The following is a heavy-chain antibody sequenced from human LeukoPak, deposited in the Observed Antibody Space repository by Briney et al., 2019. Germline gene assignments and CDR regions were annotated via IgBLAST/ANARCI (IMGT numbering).Heavy chain of an antibody. D-gene: IGHD4-17*01. V-gene: IGHV4-4*07. CDR3: ARAPSGWEDYGDYGGQGDAFDI. J-gene: IGHJ3*02. CDR1: GGSISSYY. Sequence: KPSETLSLTCTVSGGSISSYYWGWIRQPAGKGLEWIGRIYTSGSTNYNPSLKSRVTMSVDTSKNQFSLKLSSVTAADTAVYYCARAPSGWEDYGDYGGQGDAFDIWGQGTMVTVSS. CDR2: IYTSGST.